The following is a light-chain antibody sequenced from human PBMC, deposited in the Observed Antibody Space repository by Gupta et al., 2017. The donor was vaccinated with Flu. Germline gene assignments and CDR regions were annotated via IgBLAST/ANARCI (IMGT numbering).Light chain of an antibody. CDR2: GAS. V-gene: IGKV3-20*01. CDR3: QQYGSRPPLS. J-gene: IGKJ4*01. CDR1: QSVSGTY. Sequence: TMPPSPGEKATISCRASQSVSGTYLAWYQQKPGQAPRLLIYGASSRATGIPDRLSGSGSGADFTLTISRREPEDFGVYYCQQYGSRPPLSFGGGTKVEIK.